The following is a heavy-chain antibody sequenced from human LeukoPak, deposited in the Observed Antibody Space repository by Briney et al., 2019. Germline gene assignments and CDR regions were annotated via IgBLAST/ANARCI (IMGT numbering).Heavy chain of an antibody. V-gene: IGHV1-69*04. CDR2: IIPILGIA. D-gene: IGHD3-22*01. Sequence: RASVKVSCKASGGTFSSYVISWVRQAPGQGLEWMGRIIPILGIANYAQKFQARVTIPADKSTSTAYMELSSLRSEDTAVYYCASPPADYYDSRDYFDYWGQGTLVTVSS. CDR3: ASPPADYYDSRDYFDY. J-gene: IGHJ4*02. CDR1: GGTFSSYV.